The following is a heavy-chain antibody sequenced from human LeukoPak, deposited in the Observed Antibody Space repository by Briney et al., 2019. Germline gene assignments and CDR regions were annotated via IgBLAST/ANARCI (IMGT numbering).Heavy chain of an antibody. CDR3: ARSLTKGAFDI. Sequence: ASVKVFCKASGYTFTSYYMHWVRQAPGQGLEWMGIINPSGGSTSYAQKFRGRVTMTRDMSTSTVYMELSSLRSEDTAVYYCARSLTKGAFDIWGQGTMVTVSS. D-gene: IGHD1-14*01. J-gene: IGHJ3*02. CDR1: GYTFTSYY. V-gene: IGHV1-46*01. CDR2: INPSGGST.